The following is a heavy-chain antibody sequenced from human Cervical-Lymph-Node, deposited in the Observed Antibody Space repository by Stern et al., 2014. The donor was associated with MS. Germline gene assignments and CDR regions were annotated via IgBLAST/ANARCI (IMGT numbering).Heavy chain of an antibody. Sequence: QVQLVQSGAEVKKPGSSVNVSCKASGGTFISSYAITWMRQAPGQGLEWMGRIIPILGLPNYAQKFKGRVTFTADTSTSTTYMELSSLTSEDTAVYYCARGVVSNRAAATQHNLFDPWGQGTLVTVSS. CDR2: IIPILGLP. D-gene: IGHD2-15*01. CDR1: GGTFISSYA. CDR3: ARGVVSNRAAATQHNLFDP. V-gene: IGHV1-69*04. J-gene: IGHJ5*02.